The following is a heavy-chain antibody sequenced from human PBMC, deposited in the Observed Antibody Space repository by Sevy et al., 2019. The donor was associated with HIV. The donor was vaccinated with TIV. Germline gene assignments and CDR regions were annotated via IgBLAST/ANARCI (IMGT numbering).Heavy chain of an antibody. J-gene: IGHJ5*02. D-gene: IGHD3-10*01. Sequence: SETLSLTCTVSGGSISSYYWSWIRQPPGKGLEWIGYIYYSGSTNYNPSLKSRVTISVDTSKNQFSLKLNTVTAADTAVYYCARWRRITMVRGVITQKGNWFDPWGQGTLVTVSS. CDR3: ARWRRITMVRGVITQKGNWFDP. CDR1: GGSISSYY. CDR2: IYYSGST. V-gene: IGHV4-59*01.